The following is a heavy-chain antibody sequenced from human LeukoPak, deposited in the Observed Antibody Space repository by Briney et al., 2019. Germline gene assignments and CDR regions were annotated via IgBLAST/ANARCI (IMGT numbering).Heavy chain of an antibody. Sequence: GGSLRLSCAASGFTVSSNYMSWVRQAPGKGLEWVSVIYSGGSTYYADSVKGRFTISRHNSKNTLYLRMNSLRAEDTAVYYCAREEYYYDSSGYFPSGYYFDYWGQGTLVTVSS. D-gene: IGHD3-22*01. CDR1: GFTVSSNY. CDR2: IYSGGST. J-gene: IGHJ4*02. V-gene: IGHV3-53*04. CDR3: AREEYYYDSSGYFPSGYYFDY.